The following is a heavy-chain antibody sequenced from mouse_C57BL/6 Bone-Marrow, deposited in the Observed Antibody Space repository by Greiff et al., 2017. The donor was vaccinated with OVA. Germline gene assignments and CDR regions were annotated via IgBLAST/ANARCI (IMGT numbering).Heavy chain of an antibody. V-gene: IGHV2-2*01. CDR1: GFSLTSYG. D-gene: IGHD1-1*01. CDR3: ARKRYGSSYRYFDV. J-gene: IGHJ1*03. CDR2: IWSGGST. Sequence: VQLQESGPGLVQPSQSLSITCTVSGFSLTSYGVHWVRQSPGKGLEWLGVIWSGGSTDYNAAFISRLSISKDNSKSQVFFKMNSLQADDTAIYYCARKRYGSSYRYFDVWGTGTTVTVSS.